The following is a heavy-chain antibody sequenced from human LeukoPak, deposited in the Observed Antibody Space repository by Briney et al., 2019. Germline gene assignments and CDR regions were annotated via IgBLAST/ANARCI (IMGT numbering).Heavy chain of an antibody. V-gene: IGHV3-23*01. Sequence: GGSLRLSCAASGFTFSDYGMSWVRQAPGKGLEWVSALSGSGDDTYYADSVKGRFTISRDNSKNTLYLQINNLRAEDTALYYCAKAHDYGDYAGFDYWGQGTLVSVSS. CDR3: AKAHDYGDYAGFDY. CDR1: GFTFSDYG. CDR2: LSGSGDDT. J-gene: IGHJ4*02. D-gene: IGHD4-17*01.